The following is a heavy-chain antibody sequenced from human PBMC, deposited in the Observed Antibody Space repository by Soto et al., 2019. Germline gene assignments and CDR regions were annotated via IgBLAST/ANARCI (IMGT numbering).Heavy chain of an antibody. Sequence: QVQLVQSGAEVKKPGASVKVSCKASGYTFTSYDINWVRQATGQGREWMGWMTPNSGNTGYAQKFQGRVTMTRNTSISTADMERSSLISVVTAVYYCARLRRWVMGDAFEIWVQGTMVTDSS. V-gene: IGHV1-8*01. CDR2: MTPNSGNT. D-gene: IGHD2-21*01. CDR1: GYTFTSYD. CDR3: ARLRRWVMGDAFEI. J-gene: IGHJ3*02.